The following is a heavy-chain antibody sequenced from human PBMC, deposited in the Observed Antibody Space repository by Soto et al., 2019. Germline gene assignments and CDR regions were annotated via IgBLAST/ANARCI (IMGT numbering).Heavy chain of an antibody. D-gene: IGHD2-2*01. CDR2: IYPGDSDT. CDR3: ARTDSTQSRVPDDWFDP. V-gene: IGHV5-51*01. CDR1: GYSFTSYW. Sequence: PGESLKISCKGSGYSFTSYWIGWVRQMPGKGLEWMGIIYPGDSDTRYSPSFQGQVTISADKSISTAYLQWSSLKASDTAMYYCARTDSTQSRVPDDWFDPWGQGTLVTVSS. J-gene: IGHJ5*02.